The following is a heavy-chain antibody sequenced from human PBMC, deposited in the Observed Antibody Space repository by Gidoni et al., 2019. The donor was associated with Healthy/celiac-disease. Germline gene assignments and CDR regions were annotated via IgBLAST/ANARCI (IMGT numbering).Heavy chain of an antibody. D-gene: IGHD3-10*01. Sequence: QVQLQQWGAGLLKPSEILSLTSAVYGGSLSGYYWNWIRHPPGKGLEWIGKINHSGSTNYHPSFTSRVTISVDTSKNQFSLKLSSVTAADTAVYYCARVVIQMVRGVVDYWGQGTLVTVSS. V-gene: IGHV4-34*01. J-gene: IGHJ4*02. CDR1: GGSLSGYY. CDR2: INHSGST. CDR3: ARVVIQMVRGVVDY.